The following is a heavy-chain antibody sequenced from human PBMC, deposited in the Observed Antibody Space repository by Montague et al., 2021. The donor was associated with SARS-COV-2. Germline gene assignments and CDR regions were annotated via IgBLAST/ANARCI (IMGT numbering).Heavy chain of an antibody. V-gene: IGHV4-59*12. CDR1: GDSISGYY. Sequence: SETLSLTCTVSGDSISGYYWTWIRQAPEKGLEWIGYIYHTGSTNYNPSFKGRVIISVDTSTNQLSLRLSSVTAADTAVYYCARGVRQLGVRYYYYYIDVWDKGTTVTVSS. D-gene: IGHD6-6*01. CDR3: ARGVRQLGVRYYYYYIDV. J-gene: IGHJ6*03. CDR2: IYHTGST.